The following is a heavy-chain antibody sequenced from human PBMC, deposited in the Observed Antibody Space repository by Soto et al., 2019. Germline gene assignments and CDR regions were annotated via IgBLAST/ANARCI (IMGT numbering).Heavy chain of an antibody. V-gene: IGHV3-30*18. CDR1: GFTFSSYG. CDR2: ISYDGSNK. J-gene: IGHJ6*02. D-gene: IGHD3-3*01. CDR3: AKDCRVLWSGYYPPNYGMDV. Sequence: GGSLRLSCAASGFTFSSYGMHWVRQAPGKGLEWVAVISYDGSNKYYADSVKGRFTISRDNSKNTLYLQMNSLRAEDTAVYYCAKDCRVLWSGYYPPNYGMDVWGQGTTVTVSS.